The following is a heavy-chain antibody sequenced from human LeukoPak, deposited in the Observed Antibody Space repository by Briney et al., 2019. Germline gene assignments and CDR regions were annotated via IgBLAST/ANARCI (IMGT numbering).Heavy chain of an antibody. V-gene: IGHV3-30*18. D-gene: IGHD1-26*01. CDR3: AKVQYSGSLYYYYGMDV. J-gene: IGHJ6*02. Sequence: GRSLRLSCAASGFTFSSYGMHWVRQAPGKGLEWVAVISYDGSNKYYADSVKGRFTISRDNSKNTLYLQMNSLRAEDTAVYYCAKVQYSGSLYYYYGMDVWGQGTTATVSS. CDR2: ISYDGSNK. CDR1: GFTFSSYG.